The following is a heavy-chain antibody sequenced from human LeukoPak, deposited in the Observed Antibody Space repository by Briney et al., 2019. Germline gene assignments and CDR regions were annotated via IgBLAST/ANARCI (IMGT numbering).Heavy chain of an antibody. V-gene: IGHV3-23*01. CDR3: AKRIQSALAMGY. D-gene: IGHD5-18*01. Sequence: WETLSLTCAVSGGSISSSNWWSWVRPAPGKGLEWVSDISGSGGSTYYADSVKGRFTISRDNSKNTMYLQMNSLRAEDTAVYYCAKRIQSALAMGYWGQGTLVTVSS. CDR1: GGSISSSN. CDR2: ISGSGGST. J-gene: IGHJ4*02.